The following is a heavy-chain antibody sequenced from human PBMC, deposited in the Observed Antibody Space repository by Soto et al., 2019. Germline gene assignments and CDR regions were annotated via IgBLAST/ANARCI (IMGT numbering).Heavy chain of an antibody. V-gene: IGHV1-69*13. Sequence: SVKVSCKXSGGTFSSYAISWVRQAPGQGLEWMGGIIPIFGTANYAQKFQGRVTITAHESTSTAYMELSSVRSKDRAVDYCARGGRGLIVATITNWFDPWGQGTLVTVSS. CDR2: IIPIFGTA. CDR3: ARGGRGLIVATITNWFDP. CDR1: GGTFSSYA. J-gene: IGHJ5*02. D-gene: IGHD5-12*01.